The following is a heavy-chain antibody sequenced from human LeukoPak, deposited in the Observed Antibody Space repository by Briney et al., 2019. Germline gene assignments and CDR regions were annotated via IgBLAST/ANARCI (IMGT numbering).Heavy chain of an antibody. CDR1: GGSISSYY. CDR3: ARQGQYYYDSSGYYYFDY. J-gene: IGHJ4*02. D-gene: IGHD3-22*01. Sequence: ASETLSLTCTVSGGSISSYYWSWIRQPPGKGLEWIGYIYYSGSTNYNPSLKSRVTISVDTSKNQFSLKLSSVTAADTAVYYCARQGQYYYDSSGYYYFDYWGQGTLVTVSS. V-gene: IGHV4-59*08. CDR2: IYYSGST.